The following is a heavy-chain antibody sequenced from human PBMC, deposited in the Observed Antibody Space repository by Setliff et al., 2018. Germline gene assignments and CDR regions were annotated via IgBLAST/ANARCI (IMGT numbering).Heavy chain of an antibody. D-gene: IGHD5-12*01. CDR3: ARDQWVRSPPLYFSYSMDV. Sequence: SETLSLTCAVSGGSISSGSYYWSWIRQPAGKGLEWVGRLHTSGSTNYNPSLKSRVTISVDTSKNQFSLNLSSVTAADTAVYYCARDQWVRSPPLYFSYSMDVWGQGTTVTVSS. CDR1: GGSISSGSYY. J-gene: IGHJ6*02. V-gene: IGHV4-61*02. CDR2: LHTSGST.